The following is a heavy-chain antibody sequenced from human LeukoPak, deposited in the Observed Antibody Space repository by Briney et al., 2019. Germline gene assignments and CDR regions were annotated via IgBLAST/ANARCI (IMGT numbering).Heavy chain of an antibody. J-gene: IGHJ4*02. CDR1: GGSFGGYY. CDR3: ARPRGYSSSWYAPLGY. D-gene: IGHD6-13*01. CDR2: INHSGST. V-gene: IGHV4-34*01. Sequence: SETLSLTCAIYGGSFGGYYWSWIRQPPGKGLEWIGEINHSGSTNYNPSLKSRVTISVDTSKNQFSLKLSSVTAADTAVYYCARPRGYSSSWYAPLGYWGQGTLVTVSS.